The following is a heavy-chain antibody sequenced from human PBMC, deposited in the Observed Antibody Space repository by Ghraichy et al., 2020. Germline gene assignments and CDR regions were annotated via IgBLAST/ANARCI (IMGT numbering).Heavy chain of an antibody. CDR3: VRRTIAAPGTDY. V-gene: IGHV3-74*01. CDR2: INEDGSST. Sequence: GGSLRLSCAASGFTLSSYWMHWVRQAPGKGLVWVSRINEDGSSTNHADSVKGRFTISRDNAKNTLSLQMNSLTAEDTAVYYCVRRTIAAPGTDYWGQGTLVTVSS. CDR1: GFTLSSYW. D-gene: IGHD6-13*01. J-gene: IGHJ4*02.